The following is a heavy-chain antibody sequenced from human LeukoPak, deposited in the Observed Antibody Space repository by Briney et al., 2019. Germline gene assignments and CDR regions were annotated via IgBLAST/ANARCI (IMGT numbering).Heavy chain of an antibody. J-gene: IGHJ3*02. D-gene: IGHD2-15*01. CDR1: GASIRSGDYY. V-gene: IGHV4-30-4*01. CDR3: ARDCSGGSCYGAFDI. Sequence: SETLSLTCTVSGASIRSGDYYWSWIRQPPGTGLERIGYIYDSGSTYYNPSLKSRITISVDTSENRFSLKLSSVTATDTAVYYCARDCSGGSCYGAFDIWGQGTMVTVSS. CDR2: IYDSGST.